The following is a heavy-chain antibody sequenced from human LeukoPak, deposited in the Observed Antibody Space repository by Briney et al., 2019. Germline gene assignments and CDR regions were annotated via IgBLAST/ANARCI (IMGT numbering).Heavy chain of an antibody. CDR1: GGSFSGYY. V-gene: IGHV4-34*01. D-gene: IGHD2-21*02. J-gene: IGHJ4*02. Sequence: SETLSLTCAVYGGSFSGYYWSWIRQPPGKGLEWIGEINHSGSTNYNPSLKSRVTISVDTSKNQFSLKLSSVTAADPAVYYCARLLRGPYCGCDCGRDYWGQGTLVSVSS. CDR2: INHSGST. CDR3: ARLLRGPYCGCDCGRDY.